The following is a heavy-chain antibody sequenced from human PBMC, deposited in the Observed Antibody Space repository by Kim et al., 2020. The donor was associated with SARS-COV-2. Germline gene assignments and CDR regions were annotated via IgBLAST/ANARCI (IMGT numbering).Heavy chain of an antibody. D-gene: IGHD6-13*01. J-gene: IGHJ4*02. V-gene: IGHV3-33*05. CDR2: ISYDGSNK. CDR3: ARVRIAAAGFDY. Sequence: GGSLRLSCAASGFTFSSYGMHWVRQAPGKGLEWVAVISYDGSNKYYADSVKGRFTISRDNSKNTLYLQMNNLRAEDTAVYYSARVRIAAAGFDYWGQGTLVTVSS. CDR1: GFTFSSYG.